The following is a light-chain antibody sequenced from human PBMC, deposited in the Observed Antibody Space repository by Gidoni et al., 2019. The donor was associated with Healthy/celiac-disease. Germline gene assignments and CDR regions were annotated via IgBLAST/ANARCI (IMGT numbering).Light chain of an antibody. CDR3: QQRSNWPPST. CDR2: DAS. CDR1: QSVSSY. Sequence: EIVLTQSPATLSLSPGERATLSCRASQSVSSYLAWYQQKPGQAPRLLIYDASNRATGIPARFSGSGSGTDFTLTISSLEPEDFAVYYCQQRSNWPPSTFGPXTKVEIK. V-gene: IGKV3-11*01. J-gene: IGKJ1*01.